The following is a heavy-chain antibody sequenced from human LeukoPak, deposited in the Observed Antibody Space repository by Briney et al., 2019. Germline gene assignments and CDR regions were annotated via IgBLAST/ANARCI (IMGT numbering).Heavy chain of an antibody. D-gene: IGHD6-19*01. V-gene: IGHV4-39*01. CDR2: IYSTGIT. CDR3: ASTPSTVWLEKLFDP. CDR1: GDSITSPNYD. Sequence: PSETLSLTCTVSGDSITSPNYDWGWIRQPPGKGLEWIGNIYSTGITYYNPSLKSRGTISVDTSKSQFSLKLTSMTVAATAVYYCASTPSTVWLEKLFDPWGQGTRVSVSA. J-gene: IGHJ5*02.